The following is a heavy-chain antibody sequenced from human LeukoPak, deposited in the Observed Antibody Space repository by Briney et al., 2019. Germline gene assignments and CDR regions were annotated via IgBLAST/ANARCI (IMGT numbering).Heavy chain of an antibody. CDR1: GYTFTSYG. Sequence: ASVKVSCKASGYTFTSYGISWERQPPGQGLEWMGCISAYNGNTNYAQKLQGRVTMTTDTSTSTAYMELRSPRSDDTAVYYCARAPEPCITIFGVVTQFDYWGQGTLVTVSS. CDR2: ISAYNGNT. CDR3: ARAPEPCITIFGVVTQFDY. V-gene: IGHV1-18*01. D-gene: IGHD3-3*01. J-gene: IGHJ4*02.